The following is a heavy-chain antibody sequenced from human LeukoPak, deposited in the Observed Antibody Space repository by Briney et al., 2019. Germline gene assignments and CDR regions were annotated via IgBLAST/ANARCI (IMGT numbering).Heavy chain of an antibody. CDR3: AEGSGDTCYSHFDF. Sequence: GASLRLSCVASGITFRSYVMSWVRQAPGKGLEWVSTICGSAGSSYYADSVRGRFTISRDNFKKTLYLQMNSLSAEDTALYFCAEGSGDTCYSHFDFWGQGILVTVPS. CDR1: GITFRSYV. J-gene: IGHJ4*02. D-gene: IGHD2-15*01. CDR2: ICGSAGSS. V-gene: IGHV3-23*01.